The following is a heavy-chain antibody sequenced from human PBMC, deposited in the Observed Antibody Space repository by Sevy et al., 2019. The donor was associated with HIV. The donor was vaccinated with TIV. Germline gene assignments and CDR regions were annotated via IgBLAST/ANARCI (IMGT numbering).Heavy chain of an antibody. CDR1: GGSISSGDYY. D-gene: IGHD5-12*01. Sequence: SETLSLTCTVSGGSISSGDYYWSWIRQPPGKGLEWIGYIYYSGSTYYNPSLKSRVTISVDTSKNQFSLKLGSVTAADTAVYYCARTQPGYSGYDTGYYYYGMDVWGQGTTVTVSS. V-gene: IGHV4-30-4*01. CDR2: IYYSGST. CDR3: ARTQPGYSGYDTGYYYYGMDV. J-gene: IGHJ6*02.